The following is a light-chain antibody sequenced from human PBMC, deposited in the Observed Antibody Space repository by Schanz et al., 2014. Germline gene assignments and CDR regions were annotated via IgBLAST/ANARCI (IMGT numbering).Light chain of an antibody. J-gene: IGLJ2*01. Sequence: QSALTQPASVSGSPGQSITISCTGTSSDAGTYSFISWYQHHPGKAPKLMIYEDTKRPSGVSSRFSGSKSGNTASLTISRLQAEDEADYSCSSYALSTTFVIFGGGTKLTVL. V-gene: IGLV2-23*01. CDR3: SSYALSTTFVI. CDR2: EDT. CDR1: SSDAGTYSF.